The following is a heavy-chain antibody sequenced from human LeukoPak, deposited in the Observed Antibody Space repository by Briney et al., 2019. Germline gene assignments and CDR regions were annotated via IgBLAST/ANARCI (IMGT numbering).Heavy chain of an antibody. CDR1: GYTFTGYY. J-gene: IGHJ4*02. CDR3: ARDSGYSYGYVY. Sequence: ASVKVSCKASGYTFTGYYMHWVRQAPGQGLEWMGWINPNSGGTNYAQKFQGRVTMTRDTSISTAYMELSSLRSEDTAVYYCARDSGYSYGYVYWGQGTLVTVSS. CDR2: INPNSGGT. V-gene: IGHV1-2*02. D-gene: IGHD5-18*01.